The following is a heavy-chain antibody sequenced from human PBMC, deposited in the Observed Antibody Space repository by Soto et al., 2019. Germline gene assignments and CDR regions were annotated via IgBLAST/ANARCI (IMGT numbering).Heavy chain of an antibody. CDR2: ISGSGGST. CDR1: GFTFSSYA. D-gene: IGHD6-13*01. V-gene: IGHV3-23*01. Sequence: HPGGSLRLSCAASGFTFSSYAMSWVRQAPGKGLEWVSAISGSGGSTYYADSVKGRFTISRDNSKNTLYLQMNSLRAEDTAVYYCARVGGGAAAGILYNFDYWGQGTLVTVSS. CDR3: ARVGGGAAAGILYNFDY. J-gene: IGHJ4*02.